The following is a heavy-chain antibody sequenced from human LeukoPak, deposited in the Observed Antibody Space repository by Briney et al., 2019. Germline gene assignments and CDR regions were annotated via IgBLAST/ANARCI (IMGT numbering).Heavy chain of an antibody. CDR2: IYYSGST. D-gene: IGHD1-14*01. CDR1: GGSISSSSYY. V-gene: IGHV4-39*01. CDR3: ARQPSRYNWNHRRAFDI. J-gene: IGHJ3*02. Sequence: SETLSLTCTVSGGSISSSSYYWGWIRQPPGKGLEWIGSIYYSGSTYYNPSLKSRVTISVDTSKNQFSLKLSSVTAADTAVYYCARQPSRYNWNHRRAFDIWGQGTMVTVSS.